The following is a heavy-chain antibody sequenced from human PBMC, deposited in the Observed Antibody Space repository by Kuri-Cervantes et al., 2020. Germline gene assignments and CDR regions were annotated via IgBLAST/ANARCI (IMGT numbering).Heavy chain of an antibody. J-gene: IGHJ4*02. CDR3: ARRGSGWSLVY. CDR2: INHSGST. CDR1: GGSFSGYY. Sequence: SETLSLTCAVYGGSFSGYYWSGIRQPPGKGLEWIGEINHSGSTNYNPSLKSRVTISVDTSKNQFSLKLSSVTAADTAVYYCARRGSGWSLVYWGQGTLVTVSS. V-gene: IGHV4-34*01. D-gene: IGHD6-19*01.